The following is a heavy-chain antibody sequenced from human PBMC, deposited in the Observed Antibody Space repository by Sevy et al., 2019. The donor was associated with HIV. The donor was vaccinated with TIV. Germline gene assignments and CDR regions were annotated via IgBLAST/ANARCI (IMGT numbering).Heavy chain of an antibody. D-gene: IGHD3-10*01. CDR1: GFTFSSYA. CDR3: ARDEKRFATGYFQH. CDR2: ISYDGSNK. J-gene: IGHJ1*01. Sequence: GGSLRLSCAASGFTFSSYAMHWVRQAPGKGLEWVAVISYDGSNKYYADSVKGRFTISRDNSKNTLYLQMNSLRAEDTAVSYCARDEKRFATGYFQHWGQGTLVTVSS. V-gene: IGHV3-30-3*01.